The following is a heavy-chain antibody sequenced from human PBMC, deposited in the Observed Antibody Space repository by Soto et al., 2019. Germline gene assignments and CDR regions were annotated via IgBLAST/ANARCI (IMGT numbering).Heavy chain of an antibody. CDR1: GFTFDDYA. D-gene: IGHD2-8*01. J-gene: IGHJ6*03. V-gene: IGHV3-9*01. CDR3: AKDLFNEYYYSYYMDG. CDR2: ISWNSGSI. Sequence: GGSLRLSCAASGFTFDDYAMHWVRQAPGKGLEWVSGISWNSGSIGYADSVKGRFTISRDNAKNSLYLQMNSLRAEDTALYYFAKDLFNEYYYSYYMDGWGKGTTVTASS.